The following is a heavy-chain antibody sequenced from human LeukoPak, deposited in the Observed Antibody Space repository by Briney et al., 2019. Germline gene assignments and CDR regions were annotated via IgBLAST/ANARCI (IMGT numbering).Heavy chain of an antibody. CDR1: GFTFSSYA. D-gene: IGHD1-26*01. CDR3: ARDAYYSFDN. V-gene: IGHV3-74*01. J-gene: IGHJ4*02. Sequence: GGSLRLSCAASGFTFSSYAMSWVRQAPGKGLMWVSRIYSDGSSTIYADSVNGRFTISRDNAKNTLYLQMNSLRAEDTAVYYCARDAYYSFDNWGQGILVTVSS. CDR2: IYSDGSST.